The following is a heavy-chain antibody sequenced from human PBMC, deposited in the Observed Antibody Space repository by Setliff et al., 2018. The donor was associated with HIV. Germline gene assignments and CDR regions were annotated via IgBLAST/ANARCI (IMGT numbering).Heavy chain of an antibody. Sequence: QTGGSLRLSCAAAGFTFSRSGMHWVRQAPGKGLEWVAVISYDGNTEHYADSVKGRFTISRDTSKNTLYLQMNSLRAGDTAVYYCAGETNTMIRGALDRWGQGTMVTVSS. V-gene: IGHV3-30*03. CDR2: ISYDGNTE. CDR1: GFTFSRSG. CDR3: AGETNTMIRGALDR. J-gene: IGHJ3*01. D-gene: IGHD3-10*01.